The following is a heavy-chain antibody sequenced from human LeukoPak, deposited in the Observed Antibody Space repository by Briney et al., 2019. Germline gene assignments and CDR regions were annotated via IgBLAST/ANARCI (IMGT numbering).Heavy chain of an antibody. CDR2: ISYDGSNK. J-gene: IGHJ4*02. V-gene: IGHV3-30*04. CDR3: ARGGRGRPNYFDY. CDR1: GFTFSSYA. D-gene: IGHD2-15*01. Sequence: GGSLRLSCAASGFTFSSYAMHWVRQAPGKGLEWVAVISYDGSNKYYADSVKGRFTISRDNSKNTLYLQMNSLRAEDTAVYYCARGGRGRPNYFDYWGQGTLVTVSS.